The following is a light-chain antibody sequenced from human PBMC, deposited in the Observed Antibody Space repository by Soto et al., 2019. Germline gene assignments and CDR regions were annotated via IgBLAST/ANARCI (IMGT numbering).Light chain of an antibody. CDR2: EVS. V-gene: IGLV2-14*01. Sequence: ALTQPASVSGSPGQSITISCTGTSSDVGGYNYVSWYQQHPGKAPKLMIYEVSNRPSGVSNRFSGSKSGNTASLTISGLQAEDEAGYYCSSYTSSSTVAFGTGTKVTVL. CDR1: SSDVGGYNY. J-gene: IGLJ1*01. CDR3: SSYTSSSTVA.